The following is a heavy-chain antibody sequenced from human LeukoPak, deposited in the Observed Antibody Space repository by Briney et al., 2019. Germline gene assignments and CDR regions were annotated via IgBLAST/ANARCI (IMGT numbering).Heavy chain of an antibody. CDR3: ARGSLNFWSGYFRYYYYGRDV. Sequence: ASVKVSCKASGYTFTSYGISWVRQAPGQGLEWMGWISAYNGNTNYAQKLQGRVTMTTDTSTSTAYMELRSLRSDDTAVYYCARGSLNFWSGYFRYYYYGRDVWGQGTTVTVSS. J-gene: IGHJ6*02. CDR2: ISAYNGNT. D-gene: IGHD3-3*01. CDR1: GYTFTSYG. V-gene: IGHV1-18*01.